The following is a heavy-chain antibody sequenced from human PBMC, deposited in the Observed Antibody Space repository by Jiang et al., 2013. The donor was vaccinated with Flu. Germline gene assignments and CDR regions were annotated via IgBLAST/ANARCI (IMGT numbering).Heavy chain of an antibody. CDR2: T. J-gene: IGHJ4*02. V-gene: IGHV4-31*02. Sequence: TYYNPSLKSRVTISVDTSKNQFSLKLSSVTAADTAVYYCARVILRSCSSTSCPAHYFDYWGQGTLVTVSS. D-gene: IGHD2-2*01. CDR3: ARVILRSCSSTSCPAHYFDY.